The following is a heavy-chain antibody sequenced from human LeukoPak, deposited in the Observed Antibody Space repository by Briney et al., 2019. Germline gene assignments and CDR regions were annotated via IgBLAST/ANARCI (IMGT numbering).Heavy chain of an antibody. CDR2: RSYSGST. J-gene: IGHJ4*02. CDR3: ARLSGSTGGY. CDR1: GGSIYSGSYY. Sequence: PSETLSLTCTVSGGSIYSGSYYWGWIRQPPGKGLEWIASRSYSGSTYYNPSLKSRVTISGDTSNNQISLKLSSVTAADTAVYYRARLSGSTGGYWGQGTLVTVSS. V-gene: IGHV4-39*01.